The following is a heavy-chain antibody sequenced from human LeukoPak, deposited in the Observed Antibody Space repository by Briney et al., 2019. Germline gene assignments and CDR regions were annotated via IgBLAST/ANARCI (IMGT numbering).Heavy chain of an antibody. CDR3: ARVSSYQAARLDY. CDR1: GGSISSYH. D-gene: IGHD6-6*01. Sequence: SETLSLTCTVCGGSISSYHWSWIRQPPGKGLEWIGYIYYSGSTSYNPSLKSRVTISVDTSKNQFSLKLSSVTAADTAVYYCARVSSYQAARLDYWGQGTLVTVSS. J-gene: IGHJ4*02. CDR2: IYYSGST. V-gene: IGHV4-59*01.